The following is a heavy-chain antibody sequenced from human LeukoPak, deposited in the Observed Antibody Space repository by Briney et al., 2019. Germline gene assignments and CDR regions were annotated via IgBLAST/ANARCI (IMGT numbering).Heavy chain of an antibody. Sequence: SETLSLTCTVSGGSISSYYWSWIRQPPGKGLEWIGYIYYTGSTNYNPSLKSRVTISVDTSKNQFSLKLSSVTAADTAVYYCARRNVFFDAFDIWGQGTMVTVSS. D-gene: IGHD3-3*01. CDR1: GGSISSYY. CDR3: ARRNVFFDAFDI. V-gene: IGHV4-59*08. CDR2: IYYTGST. J-gene: IGHJ3*02.